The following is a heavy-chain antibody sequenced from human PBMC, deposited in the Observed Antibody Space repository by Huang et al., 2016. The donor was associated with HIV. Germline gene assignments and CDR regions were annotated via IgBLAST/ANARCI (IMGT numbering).Heavy chain of an antibody. CDR1: GGSIRSDNYY. D-gene: IGHD3-10*01. CDR2: IYYSGST. V-gene: IGHV4-39*02. Sequence: QLQLQESGPGLVKPSETLSLTCTVSGGSIRSDNYYWGWIRQPPGKGLEWIGMIYYSGSTYYTPSLKRRVTITVDTSKNHFSLRMRSVTAADTAVYYCARLPGSITMIRGVITDPYWGQGTLVTVSS. CDR3: ARLPGSITMIRGVITDPY. J-gene: IGHJ4*02.